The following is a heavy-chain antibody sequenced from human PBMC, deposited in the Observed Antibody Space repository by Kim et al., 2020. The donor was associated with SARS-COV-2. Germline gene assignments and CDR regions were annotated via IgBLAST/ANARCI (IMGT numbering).Heavy chain of an antibody. J-gene: IGHJ3*02. CDR3: ARGGSYYYGSGSPTQNDAFDI. CDR1: GGSISSYY. D-gene: IGHD3-10*01. V-gene: IGHV4-59*01. Sequence: SETLSLTCTVSGGSISSYYWSWIRQPPGKGLEWIGYIYYSGSTNYNPSLKSRVTISVDTSKNQFSLKLSSVTAADTAVYYCARGGSYYYGSGSPTQNDAFDIWGQGTMVTVSS. CDR2: IYYSGST.